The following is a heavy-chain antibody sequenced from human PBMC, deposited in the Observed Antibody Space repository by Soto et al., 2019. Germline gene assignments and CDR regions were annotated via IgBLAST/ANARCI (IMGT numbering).Heavy chain of an antibody. CDR1: GFTFSSYA. V-gene: IGHV3-64D*06. CDR2: ISSNGGST. Sequence: GGSLRLSCAASGFTFSSYAMHWVRQAPGKGLEYVSAISSNGGSTYYADSVKGRFTISRDNSKNTLYLQMSSLRAEDTAVYYCVCARTTHPLYYDSSGYLDYWGQGTLVTVSS. J-gene: IGHJ4*02. D-gene: IGHD3-22*01. CDR3: VCARTTHPLYYDSSGYLDY.